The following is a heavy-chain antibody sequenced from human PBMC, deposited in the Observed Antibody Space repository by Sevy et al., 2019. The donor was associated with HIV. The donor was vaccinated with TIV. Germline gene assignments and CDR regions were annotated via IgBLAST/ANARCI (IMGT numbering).Heavy chain of an antibody. CDR2: INPNSGGT. CDR3: ARERVYCSGGSCKPGGWFDP. D-gene: IGHD2-15*01. J-gene: IGHJ5*02. Sequence: AYVKVSCKASGYTFTGYYMHWVRQAPGQGLEWMGWINPNSGGTNYAQKFQGRVTMTRDTSISTAYMELSRLRSDDTAVYYCARERVYCSGGSCKPGGWFDPWGQGTLVTVSS. CDR1: GYTFTGYY. V-gene: IGHV1-2*02.